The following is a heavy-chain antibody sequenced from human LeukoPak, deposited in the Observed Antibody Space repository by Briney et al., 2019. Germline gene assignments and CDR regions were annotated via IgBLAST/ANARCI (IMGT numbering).Heavy chain of an antibody. CDR2: IHYSGGIT. CDR3: ARGPPSYSSSWLRARGWFDP. Sequence: KPSETLSLTCTVSGGSISSYYWSWIRQPPGKGLEWIGYIHYSGGITYYNPSLKSRVTISVDTSKNQFSLKLSSVTAADTAVYYCARGPPSYSSSWLRARGWFDPWGQGTLVTVSS. D-gene: IGHD6-13*01. CDR1: GGSISSYY. V-gene: IGHV4-59*12. J-gene: IGHJ5*02.